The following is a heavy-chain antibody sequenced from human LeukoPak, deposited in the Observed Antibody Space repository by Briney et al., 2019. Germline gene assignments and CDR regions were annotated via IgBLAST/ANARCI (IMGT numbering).Heavy chain of an antibody. V-gene: IGHV3-21*01. Sequence: GGSLRLSCAASGFTFSSYSMNWVREAPGKGLEWVSYISSSGSYMYYADSVKGRFTISRDNAKNSLYLQMNSLRAEDTAVYYYAREIDYDDSSGYYYVKWFDPWGQGTLVTVSS. CDR2: ISSSGSYM. CDR3: AREIDYDDSSGYYYVKWFDP. D-gene: IGHD3-22*01. CDR1: GFTFSSYS. J-gene: IGHJ5*02.